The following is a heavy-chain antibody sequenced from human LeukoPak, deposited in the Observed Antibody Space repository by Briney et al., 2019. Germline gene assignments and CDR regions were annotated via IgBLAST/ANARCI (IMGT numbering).Heavy chain of an antibody. CDR2: MNPNSGNT. CDR1: GYTFTSYD. V-gene: IGHV1-8*01. CDR3: ARGIAAAGTGSYFDY. J-gene: IGHJ4*02. D-gene: IGHD6-13*01. Sequence: ASVKVSCKASGYTFTSYDINWVRQATGQGLEWMGWMNPNSGNTRYAQKFQGRVTMTRNTSISTAYMELSSLRSEDTAVYYCARGIAAAGTGSYFDYWGQGTLVTVSS.